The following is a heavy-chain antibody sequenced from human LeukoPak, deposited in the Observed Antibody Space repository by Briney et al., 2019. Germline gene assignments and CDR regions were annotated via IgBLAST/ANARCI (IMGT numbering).Heavy chain of an antibody. Sequence: GASVKVSCKASGYTFIGYYIHWVRRAPGQGLEWMGWINPNSGGTNYAQKFQGSVTMTRDTSITTVYMELSRLTSDDTAIYYCARGLGKNTFDIWGQGTMVTVSS. D-gene: IGHD3-16*01. J-gene: IGHJ3*02. CDR3: ARGLGKNTFDI. CDR2: INPNSGGT. CDR1: GYTFIGYY. V-gene: IGHV1-2*02.